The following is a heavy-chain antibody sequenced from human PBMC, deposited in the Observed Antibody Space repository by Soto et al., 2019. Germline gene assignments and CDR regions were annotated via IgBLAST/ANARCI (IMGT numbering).Heavy chain of an antibody. V-gene: IGHV4-4*07. CDR1: GVSVRSYT. CDR3: ARDGMTTGDT. CDR2: VFSSVSA. Sequence: SETLSLTCIVSGVSVRSYTWSWVRQPANKGLEWIGRVFSSVSATYNPSLKSRVTITMDTPENRISLKLDSVTAADAGVYYCARDGMTTGDTWGPGTAVTVSS. D-gene: IGHD2-21*02. J-gene: IGHJ4*02.